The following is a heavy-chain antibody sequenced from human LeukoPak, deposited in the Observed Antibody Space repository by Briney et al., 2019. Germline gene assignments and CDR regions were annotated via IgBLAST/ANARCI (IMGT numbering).Heavy chain of an antibody. J-gene: IGHJ1*01. CDR3: ARTYYYDSSGYYLEYFQH. Sequence: GGSLRLSCAASGFTFSSYSMNWVRQAPGKGLEWVSSISSSSSYIYYADSVKGRFTISRDNAKNSLYLQMNSLRAEDTAVYYCARTYYYDSSGYYLEYFQHWGQGILVTVSS. V-gene: IGHV3-21*01. CDR2: ISSSSSYI. CDR1: GFTFSSYS. D-gene: IGHD3-22*01.